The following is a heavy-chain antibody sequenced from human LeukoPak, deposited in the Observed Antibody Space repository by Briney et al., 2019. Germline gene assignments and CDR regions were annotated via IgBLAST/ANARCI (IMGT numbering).Heavy chain of an antibody. Sequence: GGSLRLSCTGSGFTFGDYAVIWVRQAPGRGLEWVGFIRSKTYGGTTEYAASVKGRFTISRDDSKSIAYLQMDSLKTEDTAVYYCTRDYGDYKGDYWGQGTLVTVSS. CDR2: IRSKTYGGTT. V-gene: IGHV3-49*04. D-gene: IGHD4-17*01. J-gene: IGHJ4*02. CDR1: GFTFGDYA. CDR3: TRDYGDYKGDY.